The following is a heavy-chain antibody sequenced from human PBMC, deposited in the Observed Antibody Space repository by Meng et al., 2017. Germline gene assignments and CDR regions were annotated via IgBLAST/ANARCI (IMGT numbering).Heavy chain of an antibody. Sequence: GPVVESGGGLVQPGGSLRLSCAASGFTFSDHYMDWVRQAPGKGLEWVGRTRNKANSYTTEYAASVKGRFTISRDDSKNSLYLQMNSLKTEDTAVYYCARADTKGDWFDPWGQGTLVTVSS. CDR3: ARADTKGDWFDP. V-gene: IGHV3-72*01. CDR2: TRNKANSYTT. J-gene: IGHJ5*02. CDR1: GFTFSDHY. D-gene: IGHD2-8*01.